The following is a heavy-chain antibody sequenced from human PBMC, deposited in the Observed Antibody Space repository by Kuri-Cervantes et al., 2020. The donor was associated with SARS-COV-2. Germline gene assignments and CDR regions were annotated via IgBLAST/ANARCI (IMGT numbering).Heavy chain of an antibody. CDR3: ARVSGAPGNTYYDFWSGYPDPGGLWGTFHYYYYYMDV. J-gene: IGHJ6*03. D-gene: IGHD3-3*01. V-gene: IGHV3-48*01. Sequence: GGSLRLSCAASGFTFSSYSMNWVRQAPGKGLEWVSYISSSSSTIYYADSVKGRFTISRDNAKNSLYLQMNSLRAEDTAAYYCARVSGAPGNTYYDFWSGYPDPGGLWGTFHYYYYYMDVWGKGTTVTVSS. CDR1: GFTFSSYS. CDR2: ISSSSSTI.